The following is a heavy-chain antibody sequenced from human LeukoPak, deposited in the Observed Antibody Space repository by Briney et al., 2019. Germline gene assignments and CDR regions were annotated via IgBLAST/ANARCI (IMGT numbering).Heavy chain of an antibody. D-gene: IGHD6-6*01. CDR2: ISGTGGTT. CDR1: GFTFTSYA. V-gene: IGHV3-23*01. J-gene: IGHJ4*02. CDR3: AKDGMYSSSSSYYFDY. Sequence: PGGSLRLSCAASGFTFTSYAMSWVRQAPGKGLEWVSAISGTGGTTYYAGSVKGRFTISRDNSKNTLYLQMNSLRAEDTAVYYCAKDGMYSSSSSYYFDYWGQGTLVTVSS.